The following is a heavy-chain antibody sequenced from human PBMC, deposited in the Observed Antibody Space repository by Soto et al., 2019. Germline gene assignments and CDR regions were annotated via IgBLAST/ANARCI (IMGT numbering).Heavy chain of an antibody. CDR1: GFTFSSYW. J-gene: IGHJ2*01. Sequence: EVQLVESGGGLVQPGGSLRLSCAASGFTFSSYWMSWVRQAPGKGLEWVANIKQDGSEKYYVHSVKGRFTISRDNAKNSLYLQMNSLRAEDTAVYYCARGGDYGDYVYGYFDLWGRGTLVTVSS. CDR3: ARGGDYGDYVYGYFDL. V-gene: IGHV3-7*01. CDR2: IKQDGSEK. D-gene: IGHD4-17*01.